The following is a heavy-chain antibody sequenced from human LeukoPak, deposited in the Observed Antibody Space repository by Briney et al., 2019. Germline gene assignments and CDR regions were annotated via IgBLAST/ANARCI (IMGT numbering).Heavy chain of an antibody. CDR2: IHDSGST. J-gene: IGHJ3*02. CDR1: GGSISSGSYY. V-gene: IGHV4-39*01. D-gene: IGHD6-19*01. CDR3: ARHGGGWFDAFDI. Sequence: SETLSLTCTVSGGSISSGSYYWGWIRQPPGKGLEWIGSIHDSGSTYYNPSLKSRVTISVDTSKNQFSLKLSSVTAADTAVYYCARHGGGWFDAFDIWGQGTMVTVSS.